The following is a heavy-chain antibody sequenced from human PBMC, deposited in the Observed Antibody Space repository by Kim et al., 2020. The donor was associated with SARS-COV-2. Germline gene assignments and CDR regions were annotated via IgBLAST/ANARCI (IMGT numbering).Heavy chain of an antibody. J-gene: IGHJ6*02. D-gene: IGHD3-22*01. V-gene: IGHV4-34*01. CDR1: GGSFSGYY. CDR3: ARGLDSSGYYPYYYYYYGMDV. CDR2: INHSGST. Sequence: SETLSLTCAVYGGSFSGYYWSWIRQPPGKGLEWIGEINHSGSTNYNPSLKSRVTISVDTSKNQFSLKLSSVTAADTAVYYCARGLDSSGYYPYYYYYYGMDVWGQGTTVTVSS.